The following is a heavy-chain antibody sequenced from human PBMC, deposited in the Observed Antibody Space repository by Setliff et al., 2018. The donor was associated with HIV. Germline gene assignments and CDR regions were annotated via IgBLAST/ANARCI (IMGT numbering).Heavy chain of an antibody. CDR3: ARDHYGSGSYYTTWFDP. D-gene: IGHD3-10*01. V-gene: IGHV3-21*01. CDR1: GFTFSSYN. Sequence: GGSLRLSCAASGFTFSSYNMNWVRQAPGKGLEWVSFISRTSSYIYYADSVKGRFTISRDNAKNSLYLQMNSLRAEDTAVYYCARDHYGSGSYYTTWFDPWGQGTLVTVSS. J-gene: IGHJ5*02. CDR2: ISRTSSYI.